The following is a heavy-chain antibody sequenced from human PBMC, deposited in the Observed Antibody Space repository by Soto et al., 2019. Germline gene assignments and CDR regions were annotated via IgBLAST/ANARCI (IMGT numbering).Heavy chain of an antibody. CDR2: INSVNSNS. D-gene: IGHD3-9*01. CDR1: GYTFSTYS. V-gene: IGHV1-3*01. J-gene: IGHJ4*02. Sequence: ASVKVSCKASGYTFSTYSMHWVRQAPGQRLEWMGWINSVNSNSKYSQKFQDRITLTMDTSANTAYMELSSLRSEDTAVYYCARDADILTAYFPYWGQGPLVTVSS. CDR3: ARDADILTAYFPY.